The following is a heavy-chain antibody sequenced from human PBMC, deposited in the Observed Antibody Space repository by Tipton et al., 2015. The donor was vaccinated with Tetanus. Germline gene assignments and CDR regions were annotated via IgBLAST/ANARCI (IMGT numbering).Heavy chain of an antibody. J-gene: IGHJ6*02. CDR2: VSGSGGGT. Sequence: CAASGFTFSNYAMSWVRQAPGKGLEWVSGVSGSGGGTNYAESVKGRFTISRDNSKNTVYLQMNSLRAEDTAVYFCAKDRGYCTAGSCYGMDVWGQGTTVTVSS. CDR1: GFTFSNYA. D-gene: IGHD2-8*02. V-gene: IGHV3-23*01. CDR3: AKDRGYCTAGSCYGMDV.